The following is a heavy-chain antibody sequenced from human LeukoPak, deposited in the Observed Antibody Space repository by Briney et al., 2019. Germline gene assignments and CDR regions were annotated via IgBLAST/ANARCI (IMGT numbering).Heavy chain of an antibody. CDR2: TSDDGRHK. CDR1: GFTFNNYG. V-gene: IGHV3-30*18. J-gene: IGHJ4*02. D-gene: IGHD6-13*01. Sequence: PGRSLRLSCAASGFTFNNYGIHYVRQAPGKGLEWVAVTSDDGRHKNYADSVKGRFTISRDNSNNTLYLQMNSLRVEDTGVYYCAKDRETTASGTFDYWGQGTLVTVSS. CDR3: AKDRETTASGTFDY.